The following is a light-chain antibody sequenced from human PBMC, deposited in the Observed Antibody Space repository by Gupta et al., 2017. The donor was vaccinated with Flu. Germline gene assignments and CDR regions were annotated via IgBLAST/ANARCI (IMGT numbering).Light chain of an antibody. CDR3: QSYDTSLNVYV. CDR1: SSDIGAGYG. CDR2: GNK. Sequence: QSLLTQPPSLSGAPAQRLTISSTGSSSDIGAGYGVHWYQQLPGTAPQLLIYGNKYRPSGVPDRFSGSKSGTSASLAITGLQAEDEADYYCQSYDTSLNVYVFGTGTKVTVL. V-gene: IGLV1-40*01. J-gene: IGLJ1*01.